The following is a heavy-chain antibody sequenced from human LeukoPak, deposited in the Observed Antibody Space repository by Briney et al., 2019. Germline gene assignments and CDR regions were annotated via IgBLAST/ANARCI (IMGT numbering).Heavy chain of an antibody. J-gene: IGHJ3*02. D-gene: IGHD6-13*01. Sequence: GRSLRLSCAASGLTFDDYAMHWVRQAPGKGLEWVSGISWNSGSIGYADSVKGRFTISRDNAKNSLYLQMNSLRAEDTALYYCAKDVRAAAAQLFAFDIWGQGTMVTVSS. CDR3: AKDVRAAAAQLFAFDI. CDR2: ISWNSGSI. CDR1: GLTFDDYA. V-gene: IGHV3-9*01.